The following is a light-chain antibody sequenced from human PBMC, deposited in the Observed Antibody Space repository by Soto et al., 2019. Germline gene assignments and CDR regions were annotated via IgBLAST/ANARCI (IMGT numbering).Light chain of an antibody. CDR3: QQYNNWPPLT. V-gene: IGKV3-15*01. CDR2: GAS. J-gene: IGKJ4*01. Sequence: EIVMTQSPATLSVSPGERATLSCRASQSVSSNLAWYQQKPGQAPRHLIYGASTRATGIPARFSGSGSGTEFTLTISSLQSEDFAVYYCQQYNNWPPLTFGGGTNVELK. CDR1: QSVSSN.